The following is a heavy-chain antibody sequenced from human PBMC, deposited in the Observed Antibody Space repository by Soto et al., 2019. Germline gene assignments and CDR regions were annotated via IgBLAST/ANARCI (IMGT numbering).Heavy chain of an antibody. Sequence: GASVKVSCKASGYTFTSYYMHWVRQAPGQGLEWMGIINPSGGSTSYAQKFQGRVTMTRDTSTSTVYMELSILRSEDTAVYYCARNSYDSSGYYYYYYGMDVWGQGTTVTVSS. CDR2: INPSGGST. CDR3: ARNSYDSSGYYYYYYGMDV. V-gene: IGHV1-46*01. D-gene: IGHD3-22*01. CDR1: GYTFTSYY. J-gene: IGHJ6*02.